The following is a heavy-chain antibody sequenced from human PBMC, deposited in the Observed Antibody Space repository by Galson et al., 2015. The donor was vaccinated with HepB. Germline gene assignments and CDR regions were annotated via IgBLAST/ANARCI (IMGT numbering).Heavy chain of an antibody. V-gene: IGHV3-30-3*01. J-gene: IGHJ4*02. Sequence: LRLSCAASRFTFSGHNMHWVRQAPGKGLAWVAIISPDGITTFYPDSLRGRFTIPRDNSKNTLYLQMSSLRPEDTALYYCARDFRWNIDQWGQGTLVTVSS. CDR1: RFTFSGHN. CDR2: ISPDGITT. CDR3: ARDFRWNIDQ. D-gene: IGHD1/OR15-1a*01.